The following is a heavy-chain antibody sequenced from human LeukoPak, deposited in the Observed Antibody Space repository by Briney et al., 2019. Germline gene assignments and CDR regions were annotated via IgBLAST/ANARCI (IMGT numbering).Heavy chain of an antibody. V-gene: IGHV1-8*01. Sequence: ASVKVSCKASGYTFTSYDINWVRQATGQGLEWMGWMNPNSGNTGYAQKFQGRVTMTRNTSISTAYIELSSLRSEDTAVYYCARGSIDYSNYGYWGQGTLVTVSS. CDR2: MNPNSGNT. J-gene: IGHJ4*02. D-gene: IGHD4-11*01. CDR1: GYTFTSYD. CDR3: ARGSIDYSNYGY.